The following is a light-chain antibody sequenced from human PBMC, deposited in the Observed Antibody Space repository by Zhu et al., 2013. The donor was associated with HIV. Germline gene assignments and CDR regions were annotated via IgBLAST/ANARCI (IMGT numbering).Light chain of an antibody. CDR3: QQYNSWWT. CDR2: KAS. J-gene: IGKJ1*01. Sequence: DIQMTQSPSTLSASVGDTVTITCRASQSVSAWLAWYQQKPGKAPKLLIYKASDLQSGVPPRFSGRGSGTEFTLTIHSLQPDDFATYYCQQYNSWWTFGQGTNGG. V-gene: IGKV1-5*03. CDR1: QSVSAW.